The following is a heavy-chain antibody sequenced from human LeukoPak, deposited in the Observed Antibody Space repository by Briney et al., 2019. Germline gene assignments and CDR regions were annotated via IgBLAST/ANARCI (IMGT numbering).Heavy chain of an antibody. CDR3: ARRGYGPASYYKY. CDR2: IYYSGST. CDR1: GGSISSYY. D-gene: IGHD3-10*01. V-gene: IGHV4-59*08. J-gene: IGHJ4*02. Sequence: PSETLSLTCTVSGGSISSYYWSWIRQPPGKGLEWIGYIYYSGSTNYNPSLKSRVTISADTSENQFSLKLSSVTAADTAVYYCARRGYGPASYYKYWGQGMLVTVSS.